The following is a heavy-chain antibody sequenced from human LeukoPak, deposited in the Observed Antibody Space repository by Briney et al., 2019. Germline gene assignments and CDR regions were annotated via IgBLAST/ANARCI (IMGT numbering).Heavy chain of an antibody. V-gene: IGHV5-51*01. CDR1: GYSFTSYW. CDR3: ARSTVTTPKWFDP. D-gene: IGHD4-11*01. Sequence: GESLKISCKGSGYSFTSYWIGWVRQMPGKGLEWMGINYPADSDTRYSPSFQGQVTISADKSISTAYLQWSSLKASDTAMYYCARSTVTTPKWFDPWGQGTLVTVSS. CDR2: NYPADSDT. J-gene: IGHJ5*02.